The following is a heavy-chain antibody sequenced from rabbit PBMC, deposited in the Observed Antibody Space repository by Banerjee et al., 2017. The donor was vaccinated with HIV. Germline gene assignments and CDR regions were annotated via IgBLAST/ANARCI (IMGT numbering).Heavy chain of an antibody. V-gene: IGHV1S45*01. J-gene: IGHJ3*01. CDR2: MDAGSNGIT. Sequence: QVQLEESGGDLVKPEGSLTLTCTASGFTLSSYWICWVRQAPGKGLEWIACMDAGSNGITNYASWAKGRFTISKTSSTTVTLQMTSLTAADTATYFCARGFRYAGSIPTRLDLWGQGTLVTVS. CDR3: ARGFRYAGSIPTRLDL. CDR1: GFTLSSYW. D-gene: IGHD4-2*01.